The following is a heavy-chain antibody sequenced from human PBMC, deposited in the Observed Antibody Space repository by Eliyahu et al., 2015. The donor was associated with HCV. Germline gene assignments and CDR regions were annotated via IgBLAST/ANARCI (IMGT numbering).Heavy chain of an antibody. V-gene: IGHV5-51*01. CDR3: ARHSFPFSNPFGYYGMDV. Sequence: EVQLVQSGAEVKKPGESLKISCKGSGYSFTSYWIGWVRQMPGKGLEWMGIIYPGDSDTRYSPSFQGQVTISADKSISTAYLQWSSLKASDTAMYYCARHSFPFSNPFGYYGMDVWGQGTTVTVSS. D-gene: IGHD4-11*01. J-gene: IGHJ6*02. CDR1: GYSFTSYW. CDR2: IYPGDSDT.